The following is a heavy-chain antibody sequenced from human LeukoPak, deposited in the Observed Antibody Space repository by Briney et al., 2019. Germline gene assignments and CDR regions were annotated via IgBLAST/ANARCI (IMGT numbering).Heavy chain of an antibody. Sequence: GGSPRLSCAASGFTVSSNYMSWVRQAPGKGLEWVSVIYSGGSTYYADSVKGRFTISRDNSKNTLYLQMNSLRAEDTAVYYCARELRYFDWLPGGLDYWGQGTLVTVSS. CDR2: IYSGGST. D-gene: IGHD3-9*01. V-gene: IGHV3-53*01. CDR3: ARELRYFDWLPGGLDY. J-gene: IGHJ4*02. CDR1: GFTVSSNY.